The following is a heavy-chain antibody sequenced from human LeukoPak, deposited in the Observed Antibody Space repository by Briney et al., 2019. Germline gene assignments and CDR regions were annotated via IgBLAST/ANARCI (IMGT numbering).Heavy chain of an antibody. J-gene: IGHJ4*02. CDR2: IKQDGSEK. CDR3: ARAKYYYDSSGYHSPFDY. D-gene: IGHD3-22*01. Sequence: RSGGSLRLSCAASGFTFSSYWMSWVRQAPGKGLEWVANIKQDGSEKYYVDSVKGRFTISRDNAKNSLYLQMNSLRAEDTAVYYCARAKYYYDSSGYHSPFDYWGQGTLVTVSS. V-gene: IGHV3-7*01. CDR1: GFTFSSYW.